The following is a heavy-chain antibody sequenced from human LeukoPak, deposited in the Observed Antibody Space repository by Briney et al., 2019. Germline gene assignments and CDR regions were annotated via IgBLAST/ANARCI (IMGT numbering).Heavy chain of an antibody. CDR2: ISWNGGNT. Sequence: GGSLRLSCAASGFKFDDYGMSWVRQAPGKGLEWVSGISWNGGNTGYADSVKGRFTISRDNAKNSLFLQVNGLRADDTAFYYCAREGIYCVNGVCYLDYWGQGTLVTVSS. D-gene: IGHD2-8*01. V-gene: IGHV3-20*04. J-gene: IGHJ4*02. CDR3: AREGIYCVNGVCYLDY. CDR1: GFKFDDYG.